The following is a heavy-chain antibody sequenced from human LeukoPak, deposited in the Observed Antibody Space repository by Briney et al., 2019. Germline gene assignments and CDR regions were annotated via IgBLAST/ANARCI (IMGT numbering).Heavy chain of an antibody. Sequence: GGSLTLSCSASGFTFSSYEMNWVRQAPGKGLEWISYITGSGDTIYYADSVRGRFTISRDNAKNSLFLQMNSLTADDTAVYYCARERTTIVSGTTIGAYWGQGTLVTVSS. CDR2: ITGSGDTI. CDR3: ARERTTIVSGTTIGAY. V-gene: IGHV3-48*03. J-gene: IGHJ4*02. D-gene: IGHD2/OR15-2a*01. CDR1: GFTFSSYE.